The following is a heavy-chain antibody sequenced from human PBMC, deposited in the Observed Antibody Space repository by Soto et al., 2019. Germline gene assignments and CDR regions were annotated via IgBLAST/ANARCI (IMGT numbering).Heavy chain of an antibody. CDR1: GCSISSGGYY. J-gene: IGHJ5*02. D-gene: IGHD1-26*01. CDR3: ARLSGSYYSNWFDP. Sequence: ASETLSLTCTVSGCSISSGGYYWSWIRQHPGKGLEWIGYIYYSGSTYYNPSLKSRVTMSVDTSKNQFSLKLSSVTAADTAVYYCARLSGSYYSNWFDPWGQGTLVTVSS. CDR2: IYYSGST. V-gene: IGHV4-31*03.